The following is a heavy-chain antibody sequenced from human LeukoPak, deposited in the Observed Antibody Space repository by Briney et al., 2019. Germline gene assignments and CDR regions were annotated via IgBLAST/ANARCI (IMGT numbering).Heavy chain of an antibody. CDR3: ARSIPPDF. Sequence: PGGSLRLSCVPSGLTFTTYAMNWVRQAPGKGLEWVSGITSGGRTYYADSVKGRFTISRDSSKNTLYLQMTSLRADDTALYYCARSIPPDFWGQGTLVTVSS. CDR1: GLTFTTYA. D-gene: IGHD1-26*01. CDR2: ITSGGRT. J-gene: IGHJ4*02. V-gene: IGHV3-23*01.